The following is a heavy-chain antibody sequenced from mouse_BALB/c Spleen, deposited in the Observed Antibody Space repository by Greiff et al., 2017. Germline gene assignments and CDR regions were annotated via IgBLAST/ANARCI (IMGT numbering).Heavy chain of an antibody. D-gene: IGHD1-1*01. V-gene: IGHV5-6-3*01. J-gene: IGHJ2*01. CDR2: INSNGGST. CDR3: ARDSGYYGSSYDYFDY. CDR1: GFTFSSYG. Sequence: DVKLVESGGGLVQPGGSLKLSCAASGFTFSSYGMSWVRQTPDKRLELVATINSNGGSTYYPDSVKGRFTISRDNAKNTLYLQMSSLKSEDTAMYYCARDSGYYGSSYDYFDYWGQGTTLTGSS.